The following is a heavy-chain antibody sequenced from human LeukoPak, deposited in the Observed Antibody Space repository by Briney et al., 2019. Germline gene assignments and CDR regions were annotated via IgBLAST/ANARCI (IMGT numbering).Heavy chain of an antibody. CDR2: IYHSGST. Sequence: PSETLSLTCTDSGYSISSGYYWGWIRQPPGKGLEWIGSIYHSGSTYYNPSLKSRVTISVDTSKNQFSLKLSSVTAADTAVYYCARGGYSGYGYFDYWGQGTLVTVSS. CDR1: GYSISSGYY. J-gene: IGHJ4*02. CDR3: ARGGYSGYGYFDY. V-gene: IGHV4-38-2*02. D-gene: IGHD5-12*01.